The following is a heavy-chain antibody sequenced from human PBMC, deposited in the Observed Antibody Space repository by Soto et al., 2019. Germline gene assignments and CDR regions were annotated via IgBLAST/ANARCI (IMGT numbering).Heavy chain of an antibody. D-gene: IGHD3-16*01. CDR1: GFTFSSYA. Sequence: PGGSLRLSCAASGFTFSSYAMSWVRQAPGKGLEWVSAISGSGGSTYYADSVKGRFTISRDNSKNTLYLQMNSLKAEDTAVYYCAKKVKGFYALNYFDYWGQGTLVTVS. V-gene: IGHV3-23*01. CDR2: ISGSGGST. J-gene: IGHJ4*02. CDR3: AKKVKGFYALNYFDY.